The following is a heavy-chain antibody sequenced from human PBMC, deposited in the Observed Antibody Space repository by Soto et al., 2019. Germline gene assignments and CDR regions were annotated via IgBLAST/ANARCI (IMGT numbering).Heavy chain of an antibody. CDR3: AGENDYGGFADAFDI. V-gene: IGHV4-34*01. D-gene: IGHD4-17*01. CDR2: INHSGST. CDR1: GGSFSGYY. Sequence: PSETLSLTCAVYGGSFSGYYWSWIRQPPGKGLEWIGEINHSGSTNYNPSLKSRVTISVDTSKNQFSLKLSSVTAADTAVYYCAGENDYGGFADAFDIWGQGTMVTVS. J-gene: IGHJ3*02.